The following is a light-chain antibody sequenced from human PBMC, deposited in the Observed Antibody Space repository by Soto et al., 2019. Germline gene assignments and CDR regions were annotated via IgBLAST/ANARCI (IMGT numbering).Light chain of an antibody. V-gene: IGKV3-20*01. CDR1: QSVSSSF. Sequence: EIVMTQSPATLSVSPGERTTLSCRASQSVSSSFLAWYQQKPGQAPGLLIYGASSRATGIPDRFSGSGSGTDFTLTISRLEPEDFAVYSCQQYGNSLWTFGQGTKVDIK. J-gene: IGKJ1*01. CDR3: QQYGNSLWT. CDR2: GAS.